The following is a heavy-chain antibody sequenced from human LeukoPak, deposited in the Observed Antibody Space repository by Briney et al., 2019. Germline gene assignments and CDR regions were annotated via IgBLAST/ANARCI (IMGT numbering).Heavy chain of an antibody. CDR1: GYTFTGYY. D-gene: IGHD3-9*01. CDR3: ARWEGILAFDYYYYMDV. V-gene: IGHV1-2*06. J-gene: IGHJ6*03. Sequence: ASVEVSCKASGYTFTGYYMHWVRQAPGQGLEWMGRINPNSGGTNYAQKFQGRVTMTRDTSISTAYMELSRLRSDDTAVYYCARWEGILAFDYYYYMDVWGKGTTVTVSS. CDR2: INPNSGGT.